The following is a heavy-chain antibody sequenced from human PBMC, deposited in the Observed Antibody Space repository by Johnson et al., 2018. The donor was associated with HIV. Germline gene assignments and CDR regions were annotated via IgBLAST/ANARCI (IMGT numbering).Heavy chain of an antibody. V-gene: IGHV3-33*06. CDR3: AKPSTESAFDI. Sequence: VHLVESGGGVVQPGRSLRLSCAASGFTLSSYGMHWVRQAPGKGLEWVAVIWYDGSNKYYADSVKGRFTISRDNSKNTLYLQMNSLRAEDTAVYYCAKPSTESAFDIWGQGTMVTVSS. CDR2: IWYDGSNK. J-gene: IGHJ3*02. CDR1: GFTLSSYG. D-gene: IGHD1-1*01.